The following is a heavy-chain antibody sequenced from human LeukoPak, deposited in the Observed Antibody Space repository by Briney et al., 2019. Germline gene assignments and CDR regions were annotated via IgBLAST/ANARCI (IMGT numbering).Heavy chain of an antibody. CDR2: ISGTGAST. CDR1: GFTFSNYA. V-gene: IGHV3-23*01. Sequence: GGSLRLSCAASGFTFSNYAMAWVRQAPGKGLEWVSGISGTGASTYYPDSVKGRFTISRDNSKNTLYLQFNSLRVDDTAVYYCARDQFRDYFRGADYWGQGTLVTVSS. CDR3: ARDQFRDYFRGADY. J-gene: IGHJ4*02. D-gene: IGHD3-16*01.